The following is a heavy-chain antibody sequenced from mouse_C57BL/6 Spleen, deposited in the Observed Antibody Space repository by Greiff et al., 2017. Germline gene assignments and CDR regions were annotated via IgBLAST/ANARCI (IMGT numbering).Heavy chain of an antibody. Sequence: DVQLQESGGGLVQPGGSMKLSCAASGFTFSDAWMDWVRQSPEKGLEWVAEIRNKANNHATYYAESVKGRFTISRDDSKSSVYLQMNSLRAEDTGIYYCTRGSSYPYYYAMDYWGQGTSVTVSS. V-gene: IGHV6-6*01. CDR3: TRGSSYPYYYAMDY. J-gene: IGHJ4*01. CDR2: IRNKANNHAT. D-gene: IGHD1-1*01. CDR1: GFTFSDAW.